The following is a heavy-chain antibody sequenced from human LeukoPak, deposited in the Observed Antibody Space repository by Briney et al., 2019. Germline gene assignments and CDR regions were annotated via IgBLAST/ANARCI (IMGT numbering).Heavy chain of an antibody. V-gene: IGHV4-34*01. D-gene: IGHD5-24*01. CDR1: GGSFSDYW. J-gene: IGHJ4*02. Sequence: SETLSLTCAVNGGSFSDYWWSWVRQPPGKGLEWIGEIKHSGGTNYNPSLKSRVTISIDTSKNQFSLKLSSVTAADAAVYYCAREGLRDAYNPLGYWGQGTLVTVSP. CDR3: AREGLRDAYNPLGY. CDR2: IKHSGGT.